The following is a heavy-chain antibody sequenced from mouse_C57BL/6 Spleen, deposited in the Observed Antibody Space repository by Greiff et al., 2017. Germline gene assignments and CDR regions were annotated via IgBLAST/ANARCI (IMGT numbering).Heavy chain of an antibody. Sequence: EVQLQESGPGLVKPSQSLSLTCSVTGFSITSGYYWNWIRQFPGNKLEWMGYISYDGSNNSNPPLKDRISITRDTTKNQFFLKLNSVTTEDTATDYCSRDLGGGYFDYWGQGTTLTVSS. J-gene: IGHJ2*01. CDR2: ISYDGSN. D-gene: IGHD1-1*02. CDR3: SRDLGGGYFDY. CDR1: GFSITSGYY. V-gene: IGHV3-6*01.